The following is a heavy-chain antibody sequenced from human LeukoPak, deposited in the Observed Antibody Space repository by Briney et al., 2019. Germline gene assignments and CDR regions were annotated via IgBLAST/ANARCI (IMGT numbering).Heavy chain of an antibody. CDR1: GGSISSYY. CDR2: INHSGST. CDR3: ARGRYYDSSGYYYDY. D-gene: IGHD3-22*01. Sequence: TSETLSLTCTVSGGSISSYYWSWIRQPPGKGLEWIGEINHSGSTNYNPSLKSRVTISVDTSKNQFSLKLSSVTAADTAVYYCARGRYYDSSGYYYDYWGQGTLVTVSS. V-gene: IGHV4-34*01. J-gene: IGHJ4*02.